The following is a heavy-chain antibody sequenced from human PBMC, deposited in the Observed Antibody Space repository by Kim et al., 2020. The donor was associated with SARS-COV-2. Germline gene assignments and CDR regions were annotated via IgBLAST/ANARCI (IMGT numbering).Heavy chain of an antibody. Sequence: ASVKVSCKASGYTFIDYYIQWVRQAPGQGLEWMGRINLKNGDTNTAQRLQGRVTMTRDTSINTVYMELSSLTSDDTAVYYCARGGCSSSCHDFWGQGNLVTVSS. CDR3: ARGGCSSSCHDF. CDR1: GYTFIDYY. D-gene: IGHD2-2*01. CDR2: INLKNGDT. J-gene: IGHJ4*02. V-gene: IGHV1-2*06.